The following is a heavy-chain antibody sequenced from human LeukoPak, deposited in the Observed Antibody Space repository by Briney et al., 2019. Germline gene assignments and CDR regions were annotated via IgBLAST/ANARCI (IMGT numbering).Heavy chain of an antibody. V-gene: IGHV3-30*04. D-gene: IGHD5-18*01. Sequence: GGSLRLSCAASGFTFSSYAMHWVRQAPGKGLEWVAVISYDGSNKYYADSVKGRFTISRDNSKNTLYLQMNSLRAEDTAVYYCAGEGYSYGYAYWGQGTLVTVSS. CDR2: ISYDGSNK. CDR1: GFTFSSYA. J-gene: IGHJ4*02. CDR3: AGEGYSYGYAY.